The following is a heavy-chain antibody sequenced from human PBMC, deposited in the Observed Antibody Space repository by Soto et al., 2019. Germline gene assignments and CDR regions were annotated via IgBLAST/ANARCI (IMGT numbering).Heavy chain of an antibody. CDR1: GYTFTGYY. Sequence: GASVKVSCKASGYTFTGYYVHWVRQAPGQGLEWMGWINPNSGDTYLAQRFQGRVTMNRDTSIGTAYMELRGLTSEDTAVYYCASNRIAARLPPPYYGMDVWGQGTTVTVSS. J-gene: IGHJ6*02. D-gene: IGHD6-6*01. V-gene: IGHV1-2*02. CDR3: ASNRIAARLPPPYYGMDV. CDR2: INPNSGDT.